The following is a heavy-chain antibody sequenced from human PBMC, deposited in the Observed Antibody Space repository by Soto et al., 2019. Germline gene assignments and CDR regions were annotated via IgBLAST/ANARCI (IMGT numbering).Heavy chain of an antibody. CDR2: FQEGGGST. Sequence: GGSMRLSCAASGFGFNCSTSAMSWVRQAPGKGLVWVSSFQEGGGSTHYADSVRGRFTISRDNAKNTLYLQMNSLRAEDTSVYYCLRSYDFWGQGTLVTVSS. J-gene: IGHJ4*02. CDR1: GFGFNCSTSA. CDR3: LRSYDF. V-gene: IGHV3-23*01.